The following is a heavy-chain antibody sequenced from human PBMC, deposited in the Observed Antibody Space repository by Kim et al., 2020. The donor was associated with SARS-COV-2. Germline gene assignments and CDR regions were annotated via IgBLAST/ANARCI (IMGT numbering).Heavy chain of an antibody. J-gene: IGHJ4*02. CDR1: GFSLSGYS. V-gene: IGHV3-21*01. CDR3: KTYVRRGVYS. D-gene: IGHD3-16*01. Sequence: GGSLRLSCAASGFSLSGYSMSWVLQAPGKGLEWVAFLGTVSINIYYADSVKGRFTISIDGAKKSLYLQMHILRVEDTAVYYCKTYVRRGVYSWGPGTLVT. CDR2: LGTVSINI.